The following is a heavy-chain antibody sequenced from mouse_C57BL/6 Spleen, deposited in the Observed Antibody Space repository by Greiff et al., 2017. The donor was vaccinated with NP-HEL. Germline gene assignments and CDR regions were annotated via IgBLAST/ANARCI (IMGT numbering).Heavy chain of an antibody. J-gene: IGHJ1*03. Sequence: QVHVKQPGAELVKPGASVKMSCKASGYTFTSYWITWVKQRPGQGLEWIGDIYPGSGSTNYNEKFKSKATLTVDTSSSTAYMQLSSLTSEDSAVYYCAYDYDEDWYFDVWGTGTTVTVSS. D-gene: IGHD2-4*01. CDR1: GYTFTSYW. CDR2: IYPGSGST. CDR3: AYDYDEDWYFDV. V-gene: IGHV1-55*01.